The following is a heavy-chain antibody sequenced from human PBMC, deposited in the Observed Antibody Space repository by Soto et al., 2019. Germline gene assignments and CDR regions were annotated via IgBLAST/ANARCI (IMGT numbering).Heavy chain of an antibody. D-gene: IGHD3-3*01. V-gene: IGHV1-69*12. CDR3: AREERITIFGVVIRASEDYYYYYGMDV. CDR1: GGTFSSYA. CDR2: IIPIFGTA. J-gene: IGHJ6*02. Sequence: QVQLVQSGAEVKKPGSSVKVSCKASGGTFSSYAISWVRQAPGQGLEWMGGIIPIFGTANYAQKFQGRVTITADEYTSTAYMELSSLRSEDTAVYYCAREERITIFGVVIRASEDYYYYYGMDVWGQGTTVTVSS.